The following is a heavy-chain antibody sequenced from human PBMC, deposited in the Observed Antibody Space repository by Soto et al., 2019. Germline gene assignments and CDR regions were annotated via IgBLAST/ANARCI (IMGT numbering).Heavy chain of an antibody. Sequence: QLQLRESGPGLVKPSETLSLTCTVSGGSISGGVGGLYYWSWIRQPPGKGLEWIGYIYASGSTYYNPSLTRRVTISVDTSKFQFSLRLSSVTAADTAVYYCAREVIPLTTDWYFDLWGRGTLVTVSS. CDR3: AREVIPLTTDWYFDL. V-gene: IGHV4-30-4*01. CDR2: IYASGST. J-gene: IGHJ2*01. CDR1: GGSISGGVGGLYY. D-gene: IGHD3-22*01.